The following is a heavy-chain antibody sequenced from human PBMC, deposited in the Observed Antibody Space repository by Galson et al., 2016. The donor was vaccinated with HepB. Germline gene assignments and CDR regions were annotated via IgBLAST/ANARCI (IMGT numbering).Heavy chain of an antibody. Sequence: SLRLSCAASGFTFSSYGMDWVRQAPGKGLEWVAVIWYDGSNKYYADSVKGRFTISRDNSKNTLYLQMHSLRVEETAVYYCARGQFTTYYYDNSGYSSGDYWGQGTLVTVSS. V-gene: IGHV3-33*01. J-gene: IGHJ4*02. CDR1: GFTFSSYG. CDR3: ARGQFTTYYYDNSGYSSGDY. D-gene: IGHD3-22*01. CDR2: IWYDGSNK.